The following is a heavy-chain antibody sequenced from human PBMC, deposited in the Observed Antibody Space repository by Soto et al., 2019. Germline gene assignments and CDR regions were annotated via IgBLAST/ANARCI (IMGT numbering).Heavy chain of an antibody. CDR3: ARDRFGGYSYGYNWFDP. Sequence: QVQLVESGGGVVQPGRSLRLSCAASGFTFSSYAMHWVRQAPGKGLEGVAVISYDGSNKYYADSVKGRFTISRDNSKNTLYLQMNSLRAEDTAVYYCARDRFGGYSYGYNWFDPWGQGTLVTVSS. V-gene: IGHV3-30-3*01. CDR1: GFTFSSYA. CDR2: ISYDGSNK. D-gene: IGHD5-18*01. J-gene: IGHJ5*02.